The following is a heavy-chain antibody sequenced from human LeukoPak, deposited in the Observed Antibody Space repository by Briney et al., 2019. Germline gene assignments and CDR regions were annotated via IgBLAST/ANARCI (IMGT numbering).Heavy chain of an antibody. CDR1: GDSISSARYY. CDR2: IYTSGST. CDR3: ARVFDSGSQAYFYYMDV. Sequence: SETLSLTCSVSGDSISSARYYWSWIRQPAGKGLEWIGRIYTSGSTDYNPSLKSRVTISVDTSKNQFSLKLSSVTAAETAVYYCARVFDSGSQAYFYYMDVWGKGTTVTIFS. D-gene: IGHD3-10*01. J-gene: IGHJ6*03. V-gene: IGHV4-61*02.